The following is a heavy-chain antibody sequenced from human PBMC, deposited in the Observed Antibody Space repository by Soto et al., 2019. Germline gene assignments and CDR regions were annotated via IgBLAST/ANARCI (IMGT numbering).Heavy chain of an antibody. V-gene: IGHV1-18*01. CDR1: GYTFTSYG. CDR2: ISAYNGNT. D-gene: IGHD3-16*01. J-gene: IGHJ4*02. CDR3: ASDQSLAQFDH. Sequence: QVQLVQSGAEVKKPGASVKVSCKASGYTFTSYGISWVRQAPGQGLEWMGWISAYNGNTKYAQKLQGRVTMTTDTPTSTPYMELRGLSSDATAVYYCASDQSLAQFDHWGQGTVVTVSS.